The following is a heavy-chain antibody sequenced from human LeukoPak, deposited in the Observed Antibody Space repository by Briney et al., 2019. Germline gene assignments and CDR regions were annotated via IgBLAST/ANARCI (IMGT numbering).Heavy chain of an antibody. CDR1: GFTFSDYY. D-gene: IGHD3-10*01. CDR3: AREARGGLWSGELLRTFGWFDP. CDR2: ISSSGSTI. Sequence: GGSLRLSCAASGFTFSDYYMSWIRQAPGKGLEWVSYISSSGSTIYYADSVKGRFTISRDNAKNSLYLQMNSLRAEDTAVYYCAREARGGLWSGELLRTFGWFDPWGQGTLVTVSS. V-gene: IGHV3-11*01. J-gene: IGHJ5*02.